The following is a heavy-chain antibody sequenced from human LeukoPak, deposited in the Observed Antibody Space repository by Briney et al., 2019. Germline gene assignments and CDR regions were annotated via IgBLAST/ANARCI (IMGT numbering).Heavy chain of an antibody. CDR3: ASATYGSGSYNTFDY. D-gene: IGHD3-10*01. J-gene: IGHJ4*02. CDR2: IYYSGST. CDR1: GGSISSHY. Sequence: SETLSLTCTVSGGSISSHYWSWIRQPPGKGLEWNGYIYYSGSTNYNPSLKSRVTMSVDTFKNQFSLKLSSVTAADTAVYYCASATYGSGSYNTFDYWGQGTLVTVSS. V-gene: IGHV4-59*11.